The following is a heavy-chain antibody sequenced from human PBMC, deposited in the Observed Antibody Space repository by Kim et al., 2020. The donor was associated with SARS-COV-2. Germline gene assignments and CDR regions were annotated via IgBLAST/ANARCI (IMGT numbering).Heavy chain of an antibody. J-gene: IGHJ4*02. CDR3: VRDLTYSYSY. D-gene: IGHD5-18*01. Sequence: ITHLSDSVKGRFAISSDNSKIMLYLQMDSLRAVDTAVYYCVRDLTYSYSYWGQGTLVTVSS. CDR2: IT. V-gene: IGHV3-23*01.